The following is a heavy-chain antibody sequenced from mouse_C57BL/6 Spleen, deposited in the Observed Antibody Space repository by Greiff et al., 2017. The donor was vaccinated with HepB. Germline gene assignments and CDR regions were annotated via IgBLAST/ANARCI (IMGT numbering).Heavy chain of an antibody. D-gene: IGHD2-5*01. V-gene: IGHV1-54*01. CDR1: GYAFTNYL. CDR2: INPGSGGT. J-gene: IGHJ3*01. Sequence: VQLQQSGAELVRPGTSVKVSCKASGYAFTNYLIEWVKQRPGQGLEWIGVINPGSGGTNYNEKFKGKATLTADKSSSTAYMQLSSLTSEDSAVYFGARSSGSKIFAYWGQGTLVTVSA. CDR3: ARSSGSKIFAY.